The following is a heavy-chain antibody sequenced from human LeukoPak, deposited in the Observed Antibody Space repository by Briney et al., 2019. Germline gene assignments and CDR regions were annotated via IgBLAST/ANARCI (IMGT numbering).Heavy chain of an antibody. Sequence: PSETLSLTCTVSGGSISSSSYYWGWIRQPPGKGLEWIGSIYYSGSTNYNPSLKSRVTISVDTSKNQFSLKLTSVTAADTAVYYCARWGGGSYYDFDYWGQGTLVTVSS. CDR3: ARWGGGSYYDFDY. D-gene: IGHD1-26*01. CDR1: GGSISSSSYY. J-gene: IGHJ4*02. CDR2: IYYSGST. V-gene: IGHV4-39*07.